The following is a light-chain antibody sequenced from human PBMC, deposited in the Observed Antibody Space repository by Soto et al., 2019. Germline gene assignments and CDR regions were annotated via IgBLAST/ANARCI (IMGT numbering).Light chain of an antibody. Sequence: EIVLTQSPGTLSLSPGERATLSCRASQSVSSNNLAWYQQRPGQAPRVVIYGAFTRATGIPTRFSGTGSGTEFTLTISSLQSEDFALYYCQQYNDWPLTFGQGTKVDIK. CDR3: QQYNDWPLT. CDR1: QSVSSN. J-gene: IGKJ1*01. CDR2: GAF. V-gene: IGKV3-15*01.